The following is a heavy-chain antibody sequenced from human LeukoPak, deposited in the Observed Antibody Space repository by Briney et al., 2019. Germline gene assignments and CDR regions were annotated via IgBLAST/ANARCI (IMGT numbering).Heavy chain of an antibody. CDR3: AKGCARSCYSASDH. Sequence: PGGSLRLSCAAPGFTFRSYAMTWVRQAPGKGLEWVSAISGSGGSTYYADSVKGRFTISRDNSKNTLYLQMNSLRAEDTAVYYCAKGCARSCYSASDHWGQGALVTVSS. CDR1: GFTFRSYA. CDR2: ISGSGGST. V-gene: IGHV3-23*01. D-gene: IGHD2-15*01. J-gene: IGHJ5*02.